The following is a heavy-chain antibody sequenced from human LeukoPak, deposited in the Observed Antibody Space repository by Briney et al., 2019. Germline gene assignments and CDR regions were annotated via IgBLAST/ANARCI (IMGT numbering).Heavy chain of an antibody. J-gene: IGHJ5*02. CDR3: ARVIAAAESYWFDP. CDR1: GFTFSNYA. D-gene: IGHD6-13*01. V-gene: IGHV3-53*04. CDR2: IYSGGST. Sequence: GGSLTLSCAASGFTFSNYAMGWVRQAPGKGLEWVSVIYSGGSTYYADSVKGRFTISRHNSKNTLYLQMNSLRAEDTAVYYCARVIAAAESYWFDPWGQGTLVTVSS.